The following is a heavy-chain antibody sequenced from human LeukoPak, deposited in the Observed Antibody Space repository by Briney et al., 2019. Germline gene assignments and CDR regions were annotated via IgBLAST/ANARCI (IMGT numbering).Heavy chain of an antibody. V-gene: IGHV5-51*01. CDR2: IYPGDPDT. J-gene: IGHJ5*02. CDR3: ARSPRDSSGYLDWFDP. D-gene: IGHD3-22*01. Sequence: GESLKISCKGSGYSFTSYWIGWVRQMPGKGLEWMGIIYPGDPDTRYSPSFQGQVTISADKSISTAYLQWSSLKASDTAMYYCARSPRDSSGYLDWFDPGGQGTLVTVSS. CDR1: GYSFTSYW.